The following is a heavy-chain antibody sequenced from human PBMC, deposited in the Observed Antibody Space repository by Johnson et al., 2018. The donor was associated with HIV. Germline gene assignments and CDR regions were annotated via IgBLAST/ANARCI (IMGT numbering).Heavy chain of an antibody. CDR1: GFTFSDAS. CDR3: TVRISMILALTRRDQDI. CDR2: IKSKTDGGTT. V-gene: IGHV3-15*01. D-gene: IGHD3-22*01. Sequence: VQLVESGGGLVKPGGSLRLSCTASGFTFSDASMSWVRQAPGKGLEWVGRIKSKTDGGTTDYAAPVKGGFTISRDDSKNTLYLQMNSLKTEDSAWYYCTVRISMILALTRRDQDIWGQGTMVTVSS. J-gene: IGHJ3*02.